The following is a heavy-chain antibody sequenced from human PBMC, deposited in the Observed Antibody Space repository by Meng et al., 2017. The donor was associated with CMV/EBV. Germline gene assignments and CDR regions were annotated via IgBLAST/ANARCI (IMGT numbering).Heavy chain of an antibody. CDR1: GFTFSGSA. CDR3: TTPRRDGYNYYFDY. V-gene: IGHV3-73*01. CDR2: IRSKANSYAT. J-gene: IGHJ4*02. D-gene: IGHD5-24*01. Sequence: GESLKISCAASGFTFSGSAMHWVRQASGKGLEWVGRIRSKANSYATAYAASVTGRFTIYRDDSKNTAYLQMNSLKTEDTAVYYCTTPRRDGYNYYFDYWGQGTLVTVSS.